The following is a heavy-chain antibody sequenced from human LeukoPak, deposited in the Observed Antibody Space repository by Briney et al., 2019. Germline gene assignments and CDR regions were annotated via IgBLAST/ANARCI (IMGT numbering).Heavy chain of an antibody. J-gene: IGHJ5*02. D-gene: IGHD6-13*01. CDR2: INPNSGGT. CDR1: GYTFTGYY. CDR3: ARSAIAAAGLNWFDP. V-gene: IGHV1-2*02. Sequence: GASVKLSCKASGYTFTGYYMHWVRQAPGQGLEWMVWINPNSGGTNYAQKFQGRVTMTRDTSISTAYMELSRLRSDDTAVYYCARSAIAAAGLNWFDPWGQGTLVTVSS.